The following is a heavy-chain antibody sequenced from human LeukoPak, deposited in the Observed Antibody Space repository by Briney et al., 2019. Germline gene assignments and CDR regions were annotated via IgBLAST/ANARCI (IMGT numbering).Heavy chain of an antibody. CDR2: IYHSGST. D-gene: IGHD2-2*02. V-gene: IGHV4-59*12. CDR1: GGSISSYY. CDR3: ARAFLLGYCSSTSCYRGAFDI. J-gene: IGHJ3*02. Sequence: SETLSLTCTVSGGSISSYYWSWIRQPPGKGLEWIGYIYHSGSTYYNPSLKSRVTISVDRSKNQFSLKLSSVTAADTAVYYCARAFLLGYCSSTSCYRGAFDIWGQGTMVTVSS.